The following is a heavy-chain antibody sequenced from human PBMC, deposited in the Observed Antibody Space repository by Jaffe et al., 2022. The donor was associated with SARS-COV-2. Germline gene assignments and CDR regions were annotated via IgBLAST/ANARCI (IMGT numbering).Heavy chain of an antibody. CDR2: INYSGYI. CDR3: ARDDGYNYGFDC. CDR1: GFTFSSYT. J-gene: IGHJ4*02. V-gene: IGHV3-21*01. Sequence: EVQLVESGGGLVKPGGSLRLSCAASGFTFSSYTMNWVRQAPGKGLEWVSSINYSGYIYYADSVKGRFTISRDNAKNSLYLQMNSLRAEDTAVYYCARDDGYNYGFDCWGQGTLVTVSS. D-gene: IGHD5-18*01.